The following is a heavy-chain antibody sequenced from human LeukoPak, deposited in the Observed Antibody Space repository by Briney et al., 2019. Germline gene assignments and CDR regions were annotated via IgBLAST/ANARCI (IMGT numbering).Heavy chain of an antibody. CDR3: ARRSGSYYKGLFDY. V-gene: IGHV4-59*08. J-gene: IGHJ4*02. CDR1: GGSISSYY. Sequence: SETLSLTCTVSGGSISSYYWSWIRQPPGKGLEWIGYIYYSGSTNYNPSLKSRVTISVDTSKNQFSLKLSSVTAADTAVYYCARRSGSYYKGLFDYWGQGTLVTVSS. D-gene: IGHD3-10*01. CDR2: IYYSGST.